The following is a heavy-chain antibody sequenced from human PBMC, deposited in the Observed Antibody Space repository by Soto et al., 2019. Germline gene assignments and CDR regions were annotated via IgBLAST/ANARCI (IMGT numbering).Heavy chain of an antibody. D-gene: IGHD3-22*01. J-gene: IGHJ4*02. CDR3: VAQPDYYDSSGYRY. CDR1: GFTFSSYA. Sequence: EVQLLESGGGLVQPGGSLRLSCAASGFTFSSYAMSWVRQAPGKGLEWVSAISGSGGSTYYADSVKGRFTISRDNSKNTLYLQMNSLRAEDTAVYYCVAQPDYYDSSGYRYWGQGTLVTVS. V-gene: IGHV3-23*01. CDR2: ISGSGGST.